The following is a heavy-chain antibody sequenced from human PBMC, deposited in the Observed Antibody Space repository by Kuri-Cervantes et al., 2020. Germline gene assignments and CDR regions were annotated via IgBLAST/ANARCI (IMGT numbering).Heavy chain of an antibody. CDR1: GYTFTSYG. CDR3: ARDRYFGAPYSPRQAMANWFDP. V-gene: IGHV1-2*02. D-gene: IGHD3-9*01. Sequence: ASVKVSCKASGYTFTSYGISWVRQAPGQGLEWMGWINPNSGGTNYAQKFQGRVTMTRDTSISTAYMELSRLGSDDTAVYYCARDRYFGAPYSPRQAMANWFDPWGQGTLVTVSS. J-gene: IGHJ5*02. CDR2: INPNSGGT.